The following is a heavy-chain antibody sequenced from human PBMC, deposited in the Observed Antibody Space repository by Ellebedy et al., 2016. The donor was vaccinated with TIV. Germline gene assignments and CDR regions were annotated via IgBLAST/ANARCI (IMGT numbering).Heavy chain of an antibody. CDR1: GGSFSGYY. J-gene: IGHJ5*02. Sequence: MPGGSLRLSCAVYGGSFSGYYWTWIRQPPGKGLEWIGEINHSGSTNYNPSLKIRVTISVDTSKNQFSLKLSSVTAADTAVYYCARGLSNYYGSGSRRGYNWFDPWGQGTLVTVSS. V-gene: IGHV4-34*01. D-gene: IGHD3-10*01. CDR2: INHSGST. CDR3: ARGLSNYYGSGSRRGYNWFDP.